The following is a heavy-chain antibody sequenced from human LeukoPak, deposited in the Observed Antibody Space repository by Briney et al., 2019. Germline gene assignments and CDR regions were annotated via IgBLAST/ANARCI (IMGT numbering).Heavy chain of an antibody. J-gene: IGHJ4*02. CDR2: IYYSGST. CDR3: ARRRQQGSSYYFDY. CDR1: GGSISSSSYY. V-gene: IGHV4-31*03. D-gene: IGHD6-13*01. Sequence: SETLSLTCTVSGGSISSSSYYWSWIRQHPGKGLEWIGYIYYSGSTYYNPSLKSRVTISVDTSKDQFSLKLSSVTAADTAVYYCARRRQQGSSYYFDYWGQGTLVTVSS.